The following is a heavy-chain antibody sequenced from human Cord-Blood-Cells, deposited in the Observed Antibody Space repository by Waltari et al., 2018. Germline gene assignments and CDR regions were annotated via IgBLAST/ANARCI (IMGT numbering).Heavy chain of an antibody. Sequence: EVQLVESGGGLIQTGGSLRLSCAASGFTVSRTYMSWVRQAPGKGLEWVSVIYSGGSTYYADSVKGRFTISRDNSKNTLYLQMNSLRAEDTAVYYCARDAAPDAFDIWGQGTMVTVSS. CDR2: IYSGGST. D-gene: IGHD6-6*01. J-gene: IGHJ3*02. CDR1: GFTVSRTY. CDR3: ARDAAPDAFDI. V-gene: IGHV3-53*01.